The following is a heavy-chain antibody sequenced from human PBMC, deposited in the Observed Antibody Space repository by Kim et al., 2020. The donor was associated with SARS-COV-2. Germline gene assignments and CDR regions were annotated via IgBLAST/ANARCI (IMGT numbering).Heavy chain of an antibody. CDR3: AGAEEQLIFYY. CDR2: MHYAGST. D-gene: IGHD6-19*01. J-gene: IGHJ4*02. CDR1: GGSISSGDYY. Sequence: SETLSLTCTVSGGSISSGDYYWSWIRQPPGKGLEWIGYMHYAGSTKYNPSLKSRVIISLDTSKNQFSLNLNSVTAADTAVYFCAGAEEQLIFYYWGQGTL. V-gene: IGHV4-30-4*01.